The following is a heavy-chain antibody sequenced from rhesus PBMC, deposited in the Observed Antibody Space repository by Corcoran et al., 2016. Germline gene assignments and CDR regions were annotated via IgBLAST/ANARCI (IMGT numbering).Heavy chain of an antibody. Sequence: QLPLQESGPGLVKPSENLSLTCAVSGCSIRSNYWRWLRPPPGRGLEWIERIAGSGGTNDNNPPLNRRVIIANSSSKNQFPWMWSSVTAADTAVYYCARGYSYSDIGFDYWGQGVLVTVSS. J-gene: IGHJ4*01. V-gene: IGHV4-173*01. CDR2: IAGSGGTN. CDR3: ARGYSYSDIGFDY. D-gene: IGHD5-12*01. CDR1: GCSIRSNY.